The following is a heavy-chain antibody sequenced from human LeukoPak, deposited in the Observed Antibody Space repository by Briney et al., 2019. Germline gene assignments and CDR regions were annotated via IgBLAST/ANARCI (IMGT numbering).Heavy chain of an antibody. J-gene: IGHJ6*03. CDR1: GGSISSHY. Sequence: PSETLSLTCTVSGGSISSHYWSWIRQPPGKGLEWIGYIYYSGSTNYNPSLKSRVTISVDTSKNQFSLKLSSVTAADTAVYYCARESSSSLYYYYMDVWGKGTTVTVSS. CDR2: IYYSGST. CDR3: ARESSSSLYYYYMDV. D-gene: IGHD6-13*01. V-gene: IGHV4-59*11.